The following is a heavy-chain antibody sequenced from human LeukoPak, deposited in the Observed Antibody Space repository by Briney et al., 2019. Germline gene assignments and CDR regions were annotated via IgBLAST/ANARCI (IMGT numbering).Heavy chain of an antibody. V-gene: IGHV4-34*01. D-gene: IGHD3-3*01. CDR1: GGSFSGYY. J-gene: IGHJ5*02. CDR2: INHSGST. Sequence: PSETLSLTCAVYGGSFSGYYWSWIRQPPGKGLEWIGEINHSGSTNYNPFLKSRVTISVDTSKNQFSLKLSSVTAADTAVYYCAQKRYDFWSGSPGYGWFDPWGQGTLVTVSS. CDR3: AQKRYDFWSGSPGYGWFDP.